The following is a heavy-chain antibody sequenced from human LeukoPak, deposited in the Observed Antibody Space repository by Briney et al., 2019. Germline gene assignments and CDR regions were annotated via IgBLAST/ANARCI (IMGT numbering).Heavy chain of an antibody. CDR1: VGSFSGYY. J-gene: IGHJ5*02. CDR2: INHSGST. Sequence: SETLSLTCAVYVGSFSGYYWSWIRQPPGKGLEWIGEINHSGSTNYNPSLKSRVTISVDTSKNQVSLKLTSVTAADTAVYYRARDLVYCTSTSCSRYNWFDPWGQGTLVTVSS. D-gene: IGHD2-2*01. CDR3: ARDLVYCTSTSCSRYNWFDP. V-gene: IGHV4-34*01.